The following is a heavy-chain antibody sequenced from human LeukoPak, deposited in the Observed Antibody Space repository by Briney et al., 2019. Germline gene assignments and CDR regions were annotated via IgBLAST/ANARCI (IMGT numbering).Heavy chain of an antibody. J-gene: IGHJ6*04. D-gene: IGHD1-26*01. V-gene: IGHV3-30*18. Sequence: GGSLRLSCAASGFTFSSYGMQGRRQAPGEGGEGVTDISYDGSNKYYADSVKGRFTISRDNSKNTLYLQMNSLRAEDTAVYYCAKGILPYYYYGMDVWGKGTTVTVSS. CDR1: GFTFSSYG. CDR3: AKGILPYYYYGMDV. CDR2: ISYDGSNK.